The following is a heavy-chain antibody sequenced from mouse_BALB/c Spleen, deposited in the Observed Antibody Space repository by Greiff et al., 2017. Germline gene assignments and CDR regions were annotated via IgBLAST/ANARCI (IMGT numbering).Heavy chain of an antibody. CDR3: ASTTVVATDAMDY. J-gene: IGHJ4*01. V-gene: IGHV5-6-5*01. Sequence: EVKLVESGGGLVKPGGSLKLSCAASGFTFSSYAMSWVRQTPEKRLEWVASISSGGSTYYPDSVKGRFTISRDNARNILYLQMSSLRSEDTAMYYCASTTVVATDAMDYWGQGTSVTVSS. CDR1: GFTFSSYA. D-gene: IGHD1-1*01. CDR2: ISSGGST.